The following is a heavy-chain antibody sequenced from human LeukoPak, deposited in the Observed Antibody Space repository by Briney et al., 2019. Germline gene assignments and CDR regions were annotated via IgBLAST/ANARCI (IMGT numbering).Heavy chain of an antibody. CDR2: IKSKADGETT. CDR3: TRERYCSGTTCPGASDL. CDR1: GFTFFYDW. J-gene: IGHJ3*01. D-gene: IGHD2-2*01. Sequence: GGSLRLSCAASGFTFFYDWMSWVRQAPGKGLEWVGRIKSKADGETTEYAAPVKGRFTFSRDDSKNTLYLQMNSLKTEDTAAYYCTRERYCSGTTCPGASDLWGQGTMVTVSS. V-gene: IGHV3-15*01.